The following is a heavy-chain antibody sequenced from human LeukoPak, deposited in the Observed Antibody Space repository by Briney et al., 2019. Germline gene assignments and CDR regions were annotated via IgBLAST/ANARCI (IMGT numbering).Heavy chain of an antibody. V-gene: IGHV3-48*02. CDR2: ISSGGGVT. J-gene: IGHJ4*02. D-gene: IGHD3-16*01. CDR3: ARVGVGDWGSVWDH. Sequence: GGALRLSSGASHFSFRTYSVISARQTPEAGVEWISYISSGGGVTHYAESVKGRFSISRDNAKSSLFLQMNRLKDEDTAVYYCARVGVGDWGSVWDHWGQGVRVTVSS. CDR1: HFSFRTYS.